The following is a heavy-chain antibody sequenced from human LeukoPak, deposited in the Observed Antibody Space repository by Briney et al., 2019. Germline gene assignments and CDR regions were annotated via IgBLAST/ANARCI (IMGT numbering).Heavy chain of an antibody. CDR2: IYYSGST. CDR3: ARDGDYDSSGYYGGHDY. CDR1: GGSTSSYY. J-gene: IGHJ4*02. D-gene: IGHD3-22*01. Sequence: SETLSLTCTVSGGSTSSYYWSWIRQPPGKGLEWIGYIYYSGSTNYNPSLKSRVTISVDTSKNQFSLKLSSVTAADTAVYYCARDGDYDSSGYYGGHDYWGQGTLVTVSS. V-gene: IGHV4-59*01.